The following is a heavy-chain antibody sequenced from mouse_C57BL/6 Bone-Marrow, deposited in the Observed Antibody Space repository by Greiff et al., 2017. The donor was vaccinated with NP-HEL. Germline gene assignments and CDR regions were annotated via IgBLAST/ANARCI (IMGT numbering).Heavy chain of an antibody. CDR1: GFTFSDYG. CDR3: ARHAYFDV. V-gene: IGHV5-17*01. Sequence: EVKVVESGGGLVKPGGSLKLSCAASGFTFSDYGMHWVCQAPEKGLEWVAYISSGSSTIYYADTVKGRFTISRDNAKNTLFLQMTSLRSEDTAMYYCARHAYFDVWGTGTTVTVSS. J-gene: IGHJ1*03. CDR2: ISSGSSTI.